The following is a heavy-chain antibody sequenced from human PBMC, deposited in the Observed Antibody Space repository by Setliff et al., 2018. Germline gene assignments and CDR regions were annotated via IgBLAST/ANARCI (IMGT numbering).Heavy chain of an antibody. CDR1: GVSIRSYY. CDR2: IFYSGGS. J-gene: IGHJ4*02. Sequence: SETLSLTCTVSGVSIRSYYWSWIRQPPGKGLEWIGYIFYSGGSNYNPSLQSRVSISVDTSKNQLSLKLDSLTAADTAVYFCARLPRTVTHFDYWGQGALVTVSS. CDR3: ARLPRTVTHFDY. V-gene: IGHV4-59*01. D-gene: IGHD4-17*01.